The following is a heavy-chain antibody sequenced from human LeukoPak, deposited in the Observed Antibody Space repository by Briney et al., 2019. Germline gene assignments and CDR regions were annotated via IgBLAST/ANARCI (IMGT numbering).Heavy chain of an antibody. CDR3: ARNEKWGRDY. J-gene: IGHJ4*02. D-gene: IGHD1-26*01. V-gene: IGHV3-7*03. CDR1: GFTFSSHW. Sequence: GGSLRLSCAASGFTFSSHWMSRVRQAPGKGLEWVANIVQDGSQKYYVDSVKGRFTISRDNGKNSLYLQMNSLRAEDTAVYYCARNEKWGRDYWGQGTLVTVFS. CDR2: IVQDGSQK.